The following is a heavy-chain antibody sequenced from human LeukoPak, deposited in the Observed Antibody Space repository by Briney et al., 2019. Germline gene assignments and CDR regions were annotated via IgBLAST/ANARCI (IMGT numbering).Heavy chain of an antibody. CDR2: MNPHSGKS. Sequence: ASVNVSCTASGYSFTSFDINWVRQASGQGLEWMGWMNPHSGKSGFAQKFQGRVILTSNTSISTVYMELSSLRSEDSAIYYCARRNRAYWYFDLWGRGTPVTVSS. V-gene: IGHV1-8*01. D-gene: IGHD1-14*01. J-gene: IGHJ2*01. CDR1: GYSFTSFD. CDR3: ARRNRAYWYFDL.